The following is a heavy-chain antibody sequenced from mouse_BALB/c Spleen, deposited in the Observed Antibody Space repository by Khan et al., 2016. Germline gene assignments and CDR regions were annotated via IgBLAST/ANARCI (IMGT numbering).Heavy chain of an antibody. CDR2: IDPANGNT. Sequence: VQLKQSGAELVKPGASVKLSCTAAGFNIKDTYMHWVKQRPEQGLEWIGRIDPANGNTKYDPKFQGKATITADTSSNTASLPLSRLTSEVTAVYCCARDYFDYWSQGTTLTVS. CDR3: ARDYFDY. V-gene: IGHV14-3*02. J-gene: IGHJ2*01. CDR1: GFNIKDTY.